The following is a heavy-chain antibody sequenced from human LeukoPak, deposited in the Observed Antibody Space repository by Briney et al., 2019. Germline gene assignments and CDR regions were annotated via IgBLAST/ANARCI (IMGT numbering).Heavy chain of an antibody. Sequence: GGSLRLSCAASGFTFSSYAMSWVRQAPGKGLEWVSGISWNSGSIGYADSVKGRFTISRDNAKNSLYLQMNSLRAEDTALYYCAKDSSIVGATTGYFDYWGQGTLVTVSS. J-gene: IGHJ4*02. CDR1: GFTFSSYA. CDR3: AKDSSIVGATTGYFDY. V-gene: IGHV3-9*01. CDR2: ISWNSGSI. D-gene: IGHD1-26*01.